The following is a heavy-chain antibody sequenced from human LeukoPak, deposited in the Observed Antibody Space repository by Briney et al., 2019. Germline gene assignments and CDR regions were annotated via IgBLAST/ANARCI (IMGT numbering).Heavy chain of an antibody. V-gene: IGHV3-33*01. CDR1: GFTFSRYG. Sequence: PGRSLRLSCGASGFTFSRYGMHWVRQAPGKGLEWVAIIWYDGSNKYYADSVKGRFTISRDNSKNTLYLQMNSLRAEDTAVYYCARDSSTTVTGAFDIWGQGTMVTVSS. CDR2: IWYDGSNK. D-gene: IGHD4-17*01. J-gene: IGHJ3*02. CDR3: ARDSSTTVTGAFDI.